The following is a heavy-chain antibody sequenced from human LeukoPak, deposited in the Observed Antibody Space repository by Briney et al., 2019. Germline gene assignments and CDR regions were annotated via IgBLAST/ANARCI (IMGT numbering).Heavy chain of an antibody. V-gene: IGHV3-23*01. Sequence: GGSLRLSCAASGFTFSSYAMRWVRQAPGQGLEWVSGISGNGGTTYYADSVKGRFTISRDNSKNTLYLQMNSLRAEDTAVYYCAKRAVGATEFDYWGQGTLVTVSS. CDR3: AKRAVGATEFDY. D-gene: IGHD1-26*01. J-gene: IGHJ4*02. CDR1: GFTFSSYA. CDR2: ISGNGGTT.